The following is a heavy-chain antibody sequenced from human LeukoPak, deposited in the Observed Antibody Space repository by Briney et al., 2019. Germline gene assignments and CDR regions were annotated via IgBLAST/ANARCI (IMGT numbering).Heavy chain of an antibody. J-gene: IGHJ4*02. Sequence: SETLSLTCTVSGYSISSGYYWGWIRQPPGKGLEWIGSIYTSGSTNYNPSLKSRVTISVDTSKNQFSLKLSSVTAADTAVYYCAREQAITYYYDSSGYYYVKTQGLFDYWGQGTLVTVSS. CDR3: AREQAITYYYDSSGYYYVKTQGLFDY. V-gene: IGHV4-38-2*02. CDR1: GYSISSGYY. CDR2: IYTSGST. D-gene: IGHD3-22*01.